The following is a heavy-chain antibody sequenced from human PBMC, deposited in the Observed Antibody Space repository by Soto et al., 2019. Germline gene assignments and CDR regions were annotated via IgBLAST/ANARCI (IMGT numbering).Heavy chain of an antibody. CDR1: GGSISSSNW. J-gene: IGHJ5*02. CDR2: IYHSGST. D-gene: IGHD1-7*01. Sequence: QVQLQESGPGLVKPSGTLSLTCAVSGGSISSSNWWSWVRQPPGKGLEWIGEIYHSGSTNYNPSLKSRVTISVDKSKNQFSLKLSSVTAADTAVYYCARVGLELRLVPPSVPGREYNWFDPWGQGTLVTVSS. CDR3: ARVGLELRLVPPSVPGREYNWFDP. V-gene: IGHV4-4*02.